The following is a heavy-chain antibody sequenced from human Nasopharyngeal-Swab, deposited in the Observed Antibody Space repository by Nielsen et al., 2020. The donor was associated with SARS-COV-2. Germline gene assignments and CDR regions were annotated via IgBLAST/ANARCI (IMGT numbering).Heavy chain of an antibody. CDR2: ISSSSSYI. CDR1: GFTFSSYT. J-gene: IGHJ5*02. CDR3: ARDRGGWFDP. V-gene: IGHV3-21*01. D-gene: IGHD3-16*01. Sequence: ETLSLTCAASGFTFSSYTMNWVRQAPGKGLEWVSSISSSSSYIYYADSVKGRFTISRDNAKNSLYLQMNSLRAEDTAVYYCARDRGGWFDPWGQGTLVTVSS.